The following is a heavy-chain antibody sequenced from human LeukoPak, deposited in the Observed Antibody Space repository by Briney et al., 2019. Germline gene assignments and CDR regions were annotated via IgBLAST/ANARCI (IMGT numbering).Heavy chain of an antibody. Sequence: GGSLRLSCAASGFTFSSYGMHWVRQAPGKGLEWVAVISYDGSNKYYADSVKGRFTISRDNSKNTPYLQMNSLRAEDTAVYYCAKALVPRRDGYNQSPFDYWGQGTLVTVSS. CDR1: GFTFSSYG. D-gene: IGHD5-24*01. J-gene: IGHJ4*02. V-gene: IGHV3-30*18. CDR3: AKALVPRRDGYNQSPFDY. CDR2: ISYDGSNK.